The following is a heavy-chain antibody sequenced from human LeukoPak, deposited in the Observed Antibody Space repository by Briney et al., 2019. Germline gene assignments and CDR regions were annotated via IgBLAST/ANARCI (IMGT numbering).Heavy chain of an antibody. CDR3: VRSGFLIRAGKFDY. D-gene: IGHD3-10*01. V-gene: IGHV4-59*08. CDR2: IYYSGST. J-gene: IGHJ4*02. Sequence: PSETLSLTCTVSGGSVISYYWSWIRQPPGKGREWIGDIYYSGSTNYNPSLKSRVTISVDTSKNQFSLKLTSVTAADTAVYYCVRSGFLIRAGKFDYWGQGALVTVSS. CDR1: GGSVISYY.